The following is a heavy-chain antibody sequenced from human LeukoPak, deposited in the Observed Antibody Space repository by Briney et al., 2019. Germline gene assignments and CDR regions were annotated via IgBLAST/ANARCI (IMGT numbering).Heavy chain of an antibody. D-gene: IGHD2-2*01. CDR1: GGSFSGYY. J-gene: IGHJ5*02. V-gene: IGHV4-34*01. CDR3: ARDGIVVVPAAINSGFDP. CDR2: INHSGST. Sequence: SETLSLTCAVYGGSFSGYYWSWIRQPPGKGLEWIGEINHSGSTNYNPSLKSRVTMSVDTSKNQFSLKLSSVTAADTAVYYCARDGIVVVPAAINSGFDPWGQGTLVTVSS.